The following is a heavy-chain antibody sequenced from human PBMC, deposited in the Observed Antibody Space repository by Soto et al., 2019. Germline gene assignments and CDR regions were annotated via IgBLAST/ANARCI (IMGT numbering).Heavy chain of an antibody. CDR3: TSDTFGARGS. CDR1: GFAFSSEW. J-gene: IGHJ5*02. CDR2: IDPYDTGI. V-gene: IGHV3-74*01. Sequence: VGSLRLSCAASGFAFSSEWMHWVRQAPGKGLVWVSRIDPYDTGITYADSVKGRFTISRDNAKNTLYLQMNSLRAEDTAVYYCTSDTFGARGSWGQGTLVTVSS. D-gene: IGHD2-15*01.